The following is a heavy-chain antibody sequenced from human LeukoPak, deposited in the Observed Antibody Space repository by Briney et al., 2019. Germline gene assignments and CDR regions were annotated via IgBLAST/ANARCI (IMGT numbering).Heavy chain of an antibody. J-gene: IGHJ6*03. V-gene: IGHV4-39*02. CDR2: IYYSGST. Sequence: SETLSLTCTVSGGSISSSSYYWGWIRQPPGKGLEWIGSIYYSGSTYYNPSLKSRVTISVDTSKNQFSLKLSSVTAADTAVYYCARDNDYMDVWGKGTTVAVSS. CDR1: GGSISSSSYY. CDR3: ARDNDYMDV. D-gene: IGHD2-8*01.